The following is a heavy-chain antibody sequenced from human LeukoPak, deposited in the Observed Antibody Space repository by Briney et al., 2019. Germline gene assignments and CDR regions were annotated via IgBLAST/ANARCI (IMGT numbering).Heavy chain of an antibody. CDR2: IRSTANGYAT. D-gene: IGHD3-10*01. CDR3: TGNYYGSGSYADFDY. J-gene: IGHJ4*02. V-gene: IGHV3-73*01. Sequence: GGSLRLSCAGSGFTFSGSALQWVRQASGKGLEWVGRIRSTANGYATAYAASVKGRFTSSRDDSKNTAYLQMDTLKTEDTAVYYCTGNYYGSGSYADFDYWGQGTLVTVSS. CDR1: GFTFSGSA.